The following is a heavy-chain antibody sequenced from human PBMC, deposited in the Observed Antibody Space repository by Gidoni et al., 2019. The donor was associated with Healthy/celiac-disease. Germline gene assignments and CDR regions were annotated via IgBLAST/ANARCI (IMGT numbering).Heavy chain of an antibody. Sequence: QVQLQESGPGLVKPSETLSLTCTVPGGSISSSYWSWIRQPPGKGLEWIGYIYYSGSTNYNPSLKSRVTISVDTSKNQFSLKLSSVTAADTAVYYCARVDRLRFLEWFAWYFDLWGRGTLVTVSS. CDR1: GGSISSSY. J-gene: IGHJ2*01. V-gene: IGHV4-59*01. CDR2: IYYSGST. CDR3: ARVDRLRFLEWFAWYFDL. D-gene: IGHD3-3*01.